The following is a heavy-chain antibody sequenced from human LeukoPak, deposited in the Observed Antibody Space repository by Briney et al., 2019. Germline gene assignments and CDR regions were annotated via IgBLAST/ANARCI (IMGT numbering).Heavy chain of an antibody. V-gene: IGHV3-9*01. CDR3: AKERDYYDSSGYYPLDY. CDR1: GFTFDDYA. CDR2: ISWNSGSI. J-gene: IGHJ4*02. D-gene: IGHD3-22*01. Sequence: PGRSLRLSCAASGFTFDDYAMHWVRQAPGKGLEWVSGISWNSGSIGYADFVKGRFTISRDNAKNSLYLQMNSLRAEDTALYYCAKERDYYDSSGYYPLDYWGQGTLVTVSS.